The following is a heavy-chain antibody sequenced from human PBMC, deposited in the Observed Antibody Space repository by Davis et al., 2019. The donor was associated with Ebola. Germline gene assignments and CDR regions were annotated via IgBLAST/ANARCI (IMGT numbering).Heavy chain of an antibody. Sequence: PGGSLRLSCAASGFTFSSYAMHWVRQAPGKGLEWVAVISYDGSNKYYADSVKGRFTISRDNSKNTLYLQMNSLRDEDTAVYYCARTLKILLSWRGGAFDIWGQGTMVTVSS. CDR2: ISYDGSNK. D-gene: IGHD2-15*01. J-gene: IGHJ3*02. CDR1: GFTFSSYA. CDR3: ARTLKILLSWRGGAFDI. V-gene: IGHV3-30-3*01.